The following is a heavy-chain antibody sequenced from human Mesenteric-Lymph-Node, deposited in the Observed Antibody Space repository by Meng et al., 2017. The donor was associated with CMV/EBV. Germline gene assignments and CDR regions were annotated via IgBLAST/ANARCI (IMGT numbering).Heavy chain of an antibody. CDR1: GFTFSSYG. V-gene: IGHV3-30*02. Sequence: GESLKISCAASGFTFSSYGMHWVRQAPGKGLEWVAFIRYDGSKKYYADSVKGRFTISRDNSKNTLYLQMNSLRAEDTAVYYCAKDRRWLLSPSYSYFDYWGQGTLVTVSS. J-gene: IGHJ4*02. CDR3: AKDRRWLLSPSYSYFDY. D-gene: IGHD3-3*01. CDR2: IRYDGSKK.